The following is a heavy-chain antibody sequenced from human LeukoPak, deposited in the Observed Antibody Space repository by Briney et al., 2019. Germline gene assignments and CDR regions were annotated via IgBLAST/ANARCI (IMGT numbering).Heavy chain of an antibody. V-gene: IGHV4-39*01. CDR1: GGSISNSSYY. CDR2: IYYSGGT. CDR3: ARQYYDILTGYPYYFDY. Sequence: SETLSLTCTVSGGSISNSSYYGGWIRQPPGKGLEWIGAIYYSGGTYFDPSLKSRVTMSVDTSKNQFSLKLSSVTATDTAVYFCARQYYDILTGYPYYFDYWGQGTLVTVSS. J-gene: IGHJ4*02. D-gene: IGHD3-9*01.